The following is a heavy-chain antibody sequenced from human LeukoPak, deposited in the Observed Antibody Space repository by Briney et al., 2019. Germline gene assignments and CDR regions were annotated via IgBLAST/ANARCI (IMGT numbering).Heavy chain of an antibody. J-gene: IGHJ6*03. D-gene: IGHD3-10*01. V-gene: IGHV4-39*07. CDR1: GGSISSSSYY. CDR2: IYYSGST. Sequence: SETLSLTCTVSGGSISSSSYYWGWIRQPPGKGLEWIGSIYYSGSTYYNPSLKSRVTISVDTSKNQFSLKLSSVTAADTAVYYCARAVWGSGSYYNWYYYMDVWGKGTTVTISS. CDR3: ARAVWGSGSYYNWYYYMDV.